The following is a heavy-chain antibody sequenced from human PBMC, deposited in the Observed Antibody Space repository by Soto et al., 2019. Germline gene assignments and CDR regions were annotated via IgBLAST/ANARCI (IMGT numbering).Heavy chain of an antibody. CDR3: TRSSGTYNYFYL. J-gene: IGHJ2*01. CDR1: GFIFSDHY. D-gene: IGHD1-26*01. Sequence: EVQLVDSGGNLVQPGGSLRLSCAASGFIFSDHYMDWVRQAPGKGLEWVARTRNKANSYTTEYAASVKGRFTVSRDNSQNSRYLQMNSLKTEDTAVYYCTRSSGTYNYFYLWGRGTLVTVSS. V-gene: IGHV3-72*01. CDR2: TRNKANSYTT.